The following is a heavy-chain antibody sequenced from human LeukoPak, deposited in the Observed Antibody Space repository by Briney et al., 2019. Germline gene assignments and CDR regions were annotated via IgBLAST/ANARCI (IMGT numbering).Heavy chain of an antibody. CDR1: GFTFSSYS. CDR2: ISSGGGDT. V-gene: IGHV3-23*01. Sequence: GGSLRLSCAASGFTFSSYSMNWVRQAPGKGLEWVSTISSGGGDTYIADSVKGRFTISRDNSKYTLYLQMNRLRADDTAVYYCAKAEGATLYYYGVDVWGQGTTVTVSS. J-gene: IGHJ6*02. CDR3: AKAEGATLYYYGVDV.